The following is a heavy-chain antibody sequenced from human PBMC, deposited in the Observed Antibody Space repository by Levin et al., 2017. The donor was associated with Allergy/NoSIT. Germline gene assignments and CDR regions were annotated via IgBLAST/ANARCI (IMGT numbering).Heavy chain of an antibody. CDR1: GYTFTGYY. CDR3: ARPDYCSSSSCSMVAGY. V-gene: IGHV1-2*02. J-gene: IGHJ4*02. CDR2: IKPNSGGT. D-gene: IGHD2-2*01. Sequence: PGGSLRLSCKASGYTFTGYYMHWVRQAPGQGLEWMGWIKPNSGGTNYAQKFQGRVTMTRDTSSSTAYMELSRLRSDDTAVYYCARPDYCSSSSCSMVAGYWGQGTLVTVSS.